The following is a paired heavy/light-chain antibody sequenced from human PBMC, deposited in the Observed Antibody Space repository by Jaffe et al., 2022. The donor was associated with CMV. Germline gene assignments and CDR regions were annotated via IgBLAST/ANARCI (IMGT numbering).Heavy chain of an antibody. CDR3: VREVRVGVAATGFDC. CDR2: ITSNGERI. J-gene: IGHJ4*02. V-gene: IGHV3-64D*06. Sequence: EVQLVESGGGLVHPGGSLRLSCSASGFSFSSYAMHWVRQAPGKGLEYVSGITSNGERIHYADSVKGRFTISRDNSKNMLYLQVSSLRDEDTAVYYCVREVRVGVAATGFDCWGQGTLVAVSS. D-gene: IGHD6-19*01. CDR1: GFSFSSYA.
Light chain of an antibody. Sequence: DIQMTQSPSPLSASVGDRVTITCRASQSIDNYFNWYQQKPGRAPKLLISAASSLQSGVPSRFSGSGSGTDFTLTISSLQPEDFATYYCQQTYSKPFTFGPGTKVDIK. V-gene: IGKV1-39*01. CDR1: QSIDNY. CDR2: AAS. CDR3: QQTYSKPFT. J-gene: IGKJ3*01.